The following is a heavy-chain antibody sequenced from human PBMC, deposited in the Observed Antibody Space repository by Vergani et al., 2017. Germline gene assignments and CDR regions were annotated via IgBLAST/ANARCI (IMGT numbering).Heavy chain of an antibody. CDR2: ISWNSGSI. CDR3: AKDIGGWLQSSVGGVGAFDI. CDR1: GFTFDDYA. V-gene: IGHV3-9*01. D-gene: IGHD5-24*01. Sequence: EVQLVESGGGLVQPGRSLRLSCAASGFTFDDYAMHWVRQAPGKGLEWVSGISWNSGSIGYADSVKGRFTISRDNAKNSLYLQMNSLRAEDTALYYCAKDIGGWLQSSVGGVGAFDIWGQGTMVTVSS. J-gene: IGHJ3*02.